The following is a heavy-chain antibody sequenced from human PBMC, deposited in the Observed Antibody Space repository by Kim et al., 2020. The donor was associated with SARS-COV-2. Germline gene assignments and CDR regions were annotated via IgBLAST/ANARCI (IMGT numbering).Heavy chain of an antibody. CDR2: IDPSDSYT. D-gene: IGHD5-18*01. CDR1: GYSFTSYW. J-gene: IGHJ4*02. V-gene: IGHV5-10-1*01. Sequence: GESLKISCKGSGYSFTSYWISWVRQMPGKGLEWMGRIDPSDSYTNYSPSFQGHVTISADKSISTAYLQWSSLKASDTAMYYCARHSYGDSYGYTASFDYWGQGTLVTVYS. CDR3: ARHSYGDSYGYTASFDY.